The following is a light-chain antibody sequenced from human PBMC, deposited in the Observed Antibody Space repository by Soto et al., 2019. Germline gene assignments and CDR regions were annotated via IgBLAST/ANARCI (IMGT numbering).Light chain of an antibody. Sequence: EIVFAQSPGTLSLSPGERATLSCRASQSVSSSYLAWYQQKPGQAPRLLIYGASSRATGIPDRFSGSGSGTDFTLIISRLEPEDFAVYYCQQYGSSRTFGQGTKVEIK. CDR1: QSVSSSY. J-gene: IGKJ1*01. CDR3: QQYGSSRT. V-gene: IGKV3-20*01. CDR2: GAS.